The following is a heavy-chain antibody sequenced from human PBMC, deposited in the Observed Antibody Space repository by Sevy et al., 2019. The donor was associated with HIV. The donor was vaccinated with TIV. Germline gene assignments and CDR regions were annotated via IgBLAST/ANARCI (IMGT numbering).Heavy chain of an antibody. CDR2: IYYSGST. D-gene: IGHD2-15*01. V-gene: IGHV4-39*01. CDR1: GGSISSSSYY. Sequence: SETLSLTCTVSGGSISSSSYYWGWIRQPPGKGLEWIGSIYYSGSTYYNPSLKSRVTISVDTSKNQFSLKLSSVTAADTAVYYCARQNIVVVVAATYNWFDPGGQGTLVTVSS. J-gene: IGHJ5*02. CDR3: ARQNIVVVVAATYNWFDP.